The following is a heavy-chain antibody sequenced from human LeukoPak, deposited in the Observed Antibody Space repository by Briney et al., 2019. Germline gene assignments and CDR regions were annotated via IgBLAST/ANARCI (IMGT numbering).Heavy chain of an antibody. CDR1: GHSFTNYG. V-gene: IGHV1-18*04. Sequence: GASVKVSCKASGHSFTNYGISWVRQAPGQGLEWMGWISAYNANTKYEQKVQGRVTMTTDTSTNTAYMELRSLRSGDTAVYYCARGLPPRRNYDSSGYYSYYFDYWGQGTLVTVSS. CDR3: ARGLPPRRNYDSSGYYSYYFDY. CDR2: ISAYNANT. J-gene: IGHJ4*02. D-gene: IGHD3-22*01.